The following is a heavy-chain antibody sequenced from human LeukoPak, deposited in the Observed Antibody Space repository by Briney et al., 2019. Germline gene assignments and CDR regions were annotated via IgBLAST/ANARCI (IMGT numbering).Heavy chain of an antibody. CDR3: ARDPLADFWSGYLSDY. J-gene: IGHJ4*02. CDR1: GYTFTSYY. V-gene: IGHV1-46*03. D-gene: IGHD3-3*01. Sequence: GASVKVSCKASGYTFTSYYMHWVRQAPGQGLEWMGIINPSGGSTSYAQKFQGRVTMTRDTSTSTVYMELSSLRSEDTAVYYCARDPLADFWSGYLSDYWGQGTLVTVSS. CDR2: INPSGGST.